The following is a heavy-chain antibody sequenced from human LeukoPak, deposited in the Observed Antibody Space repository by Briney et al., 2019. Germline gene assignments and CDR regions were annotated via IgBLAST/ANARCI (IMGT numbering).Heavy chain of an antibody. J-gene: IGHJ4*02. CDR1: GYTFTGYY. CDR2: INPNSGGT. Sequence: ASVKVSCKSSGYTFTGYYMHWVRQAPGQGLERMGWINPNSGGTNYAQKFQGRVTMTRNTSISTAYMELSSLRSEDTAVYYCARGDILTGFSPAVDYWGQGTLVTVSS. V-gene: IGHV1-2*02. CDR3: ARGDILTGFSPAVDY. D-gene: IGHD3-9*01.